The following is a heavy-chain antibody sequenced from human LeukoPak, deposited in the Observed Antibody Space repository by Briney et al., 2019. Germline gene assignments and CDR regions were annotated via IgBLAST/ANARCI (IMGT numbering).Heavy chain of an antibody. V-gene: IGHV3-48*03. CDR3: ARYLG. D-gene: IGHD3-9*01. CDR1: GFTFSSYE. J-gene: IGHJ4*02. CDR2: ISSSGSTI. Sequence: GGSLRLSCAASGFTFSSYEMTWVRQAPGKGLDCVSYISSSGSTIYYAASVKGRFTISRDNAKNSLYLQMNSLRAEDTAVYYCARYLGWGQGTLVTVSS.